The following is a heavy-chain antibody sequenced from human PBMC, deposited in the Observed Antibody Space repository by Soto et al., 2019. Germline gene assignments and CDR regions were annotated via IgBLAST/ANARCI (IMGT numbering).Heavy chain of an antibody. CDR3: ARRYRSYDSSGYYSAFDY. V-gene: IGHV1-2*02. Sequence: QVQLVQSGVEIKKPGASVTVSCKASGYTFSGYYIHWVRQAPGQGLEWMGWINPDSGATTYAQDFQGGVTMTRDTSISTAYMELSSLRSDDTAVYYCARRYRSYDSSGYYSAFDYWGQGTLVTVSS. CDR1: GYTFSGYY. J-gene: IGHJ4*02. D-gene: IGHD3-22*01. CDR2: INPDSGAT.